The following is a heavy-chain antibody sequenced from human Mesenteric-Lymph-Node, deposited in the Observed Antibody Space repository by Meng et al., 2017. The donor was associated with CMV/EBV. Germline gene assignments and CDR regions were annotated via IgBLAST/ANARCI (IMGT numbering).Heavy chain of an antibody. CDR1: RAMC. V-gene: IGHV2-5*02. CDR2: IYWDDDK. D-gene: IGHD3-10*01. J-gene: IGHJ4*02. CDR3: AHSQYYGPGSYYKVVVTGDY. Sequence: RAMCVGRIRQPPGKALEWLALIYWDDDKRYSPSLKSRLTITKDTSKNQVVLTMTNMDPVDTATYYCAHSQYYGPGSYYKVVVTGDYWGQGTLVTVSS.